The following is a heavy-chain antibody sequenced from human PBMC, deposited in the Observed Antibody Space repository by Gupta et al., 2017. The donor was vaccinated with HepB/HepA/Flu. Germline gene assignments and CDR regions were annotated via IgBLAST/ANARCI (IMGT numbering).Heavy chain of an antibody. CDR2: ISYDGSNK. Sequence: QVQLVESGGGVVQPGRSLRLSCAAPGFTFSSYAIHWVRQAPGKGLEWVAVISYDGSNKYYADSVKGRFTISRDNSKNTLYLQMNSLRAEDTAVYYCAREAVTMVRGAVYWYFDLWGRGTLVTVSS. D-gene: IGHD3-10*01. CDR3: AREAVTMVRGAVYWYFDL. V-gene: IGHV3-30-3*01. CDR1: GFTFSSYA. J-gene: IGHJ2*01.